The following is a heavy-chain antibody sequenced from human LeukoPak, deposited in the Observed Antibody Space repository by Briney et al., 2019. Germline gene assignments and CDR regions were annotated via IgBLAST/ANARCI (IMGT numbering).Heavy chain of an antibody. CDR2: IYYSGST. D-gene: IGHD3-16*01. Sequence: SETLSLTCTVSGGSVSSGSYYWSWIRQPPGKGLEWIGYIYYSGSTYYNPSLKSRVTISVDTSKNQFSLKLSSVTAADTAVYYCARWRVRDYVWGSYDAFDIWGQGTMVTVSS. CDR3: ARWRVRDYVWGSYDAFDI. V-gene: IGHV4-61*01. J-gene: IGHJ3*02. CDR1: GGSVSSGSYY.